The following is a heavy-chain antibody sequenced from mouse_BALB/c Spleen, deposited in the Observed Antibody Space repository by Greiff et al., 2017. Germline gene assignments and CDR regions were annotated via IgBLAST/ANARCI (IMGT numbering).Heavy chain of an antibody. CDR3: ARSSTVVAPYYAMDY. Sequence: QVHVKQSGAELVRPGPSVKISCKASGYTFTNYWLGWVKQRPGHGLEWIGDIYPGGGSTYNNEKFKGKATLTADTSSSTAYMQLSSLTSEASAVYFCARSSTVVAPYYAMDYWGQGTSVTVSS. V-gene: IGHV1-63*02. CDR1: GYTFTNYW. CDR2: IYPGGGST. D-gene: IGHD1-1*01. J-gene: IGHJ4*01.